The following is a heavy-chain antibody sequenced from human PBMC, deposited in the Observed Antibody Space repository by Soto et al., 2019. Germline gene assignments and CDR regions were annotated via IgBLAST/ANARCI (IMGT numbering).Heavy chain of an antibody. CDR3: ARGGETELGYCSGGSCYGGYFDY. CDR2: IYYSGST. V-gene: IGHV4-31*03. J-gene: IGHJ4*02. D-gene: IGHD2-15*01. Sequence: QVQLQESGPGLVKPSQTLSLTCTVSGGSISSGGYYWSWIRQHPGKGLEWIGYIYYSGSTYYNPSLMSRVTISVDTSKNQVALKLSAVTAADTAVYFCARGGETELGYCSGGSCYGGYFDYWGQGTLVTVSS. CDR1: GGSISSGGYY.